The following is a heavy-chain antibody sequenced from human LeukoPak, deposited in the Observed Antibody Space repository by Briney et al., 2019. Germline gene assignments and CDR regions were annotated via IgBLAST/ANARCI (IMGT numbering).Heavy chain of an antibody. J-gene: IGHJ4*02. CDR2: INHSGST. V-gene: IGHV4-34*01. D-gene: IGHD3-22*01. Sequence: SETLSLTCAVYGESFSTYYWSWSWIRQPPGKGLEWIVKINHSGSTNYNPSLKIRVTISLDTSKNQFSLKLNSVTAADTAVYYCGRKSSGYLHSWGQGTLVTVSS. CDR1: GESFSTYY. CDR3: GRKSSGYLHS.